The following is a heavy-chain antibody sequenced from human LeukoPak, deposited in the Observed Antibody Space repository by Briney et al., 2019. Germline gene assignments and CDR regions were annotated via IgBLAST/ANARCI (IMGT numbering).Heavy chain of an antibody. CDR2: MSSRGVSP. J-gene: IGHJ4*02. Sequence: PGGSLRLSCEASGFSFSKYAMTWVRQAPGKGLEWVSGMSSRGVSPDYADSVRGRFTISRDNSKDTLILHMDSLRVEDTAIYFCAKVSFDGGVIPYFDSWGQGTVVTVSS. D-gene: IGHD3-10*01. CDR3: AKVSFDGGVIPYFDS. CDR1: GFSFSKYA. V-gene: IGHV3-23*01.